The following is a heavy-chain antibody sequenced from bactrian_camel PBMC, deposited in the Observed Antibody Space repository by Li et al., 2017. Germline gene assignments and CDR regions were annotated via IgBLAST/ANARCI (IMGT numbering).Heavy chain of an antibody. Sequence: HVQLVESGGGSVQPGGSLRLSCAVSTLTFSHYWLAWFRQSPGNEREAVAAVQKDDATTYADSVKGRFTISKDNAKNTPYLQMDSLKPEDTGMYYCALQVGARDMAWVLRDDVYNYWGQGTQVTVS. D-gene: IGHD1*01. J-gene: IGHJ4*01. CDR3: ALQVGARDMAWVLRDDVYNY. CDR1: TLTFSHYW. CDR2: VQKDDAT. V-gene: IGHV3S26*01.